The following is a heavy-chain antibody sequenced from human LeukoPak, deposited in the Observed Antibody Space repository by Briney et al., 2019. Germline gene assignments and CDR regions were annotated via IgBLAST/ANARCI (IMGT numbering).Heavy chain of an antibody. V-gene: IGHV3-33*01. Sequence: GRSLRLSCAASGFTFSDYGMHWVRQAPGKGLEWVAVIWYDGSKTYYTHSVKGRFTISRDNSKNTLYLQMNSLRAEDTAVYYCARGWAMVRGVPFDYWGQGTLVTVSS. D-gene: IGHD3-10*01. CDR1: GFTFSDYG. CDR3: ARGWAMVRGVPFDY. J-gene: IGHJ4*02. CDR2: IWYDGSKT.